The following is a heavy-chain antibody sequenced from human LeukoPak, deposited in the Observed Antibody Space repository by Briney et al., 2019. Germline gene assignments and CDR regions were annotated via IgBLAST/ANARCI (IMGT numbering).Heavy chain of an antibody. CDR3: AKSSWLGRRFDY. J-gene: IGHJ4*02. D-gene: IGHD6-19*01. V-gene: IGHV3-23*01. CDR1: GFTFSSYA. Sequence: GGSLRLSCAASGFTFSSYAMSWVRQAPGKGLEWVSAISGSGGSTYYADSVKGRYTISRDNSKNTLYLQMNSLRAEDTAVYYCAKSSWLGRRFDYWGQGTLVTVSS. CDR2: ISGSGGST.